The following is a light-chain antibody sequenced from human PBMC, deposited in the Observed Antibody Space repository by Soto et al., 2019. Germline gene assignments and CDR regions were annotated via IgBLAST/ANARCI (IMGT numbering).Light chain of an antibody. CDR2: SNN. CDR3: AAWDDSLYDVV. CDR1: SSNIGSNI. V-gene: IGLV1-44*01. Sequence: QSVLTQPPSASETPGQRVTISCSGSSSNIGSNIVNWYQQLPGTAPKLLVYSNNQRPSGVPDRFSGSKSGTSASLAISGLQSEDEADYYCAAWDDSLYDVVFGGGTKATVL. J-gene: IGLJ3*02.